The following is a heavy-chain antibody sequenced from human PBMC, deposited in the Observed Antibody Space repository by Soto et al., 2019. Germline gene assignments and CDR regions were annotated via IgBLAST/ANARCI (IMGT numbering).Heavy chain of an antibody. CDR2: IYYSGST. V-gene: IGHV4-30-4*01. D-gene: IGHD2-15*01. CDR3: ARAPSVVVAATPINWFDP. J-gene: IGHJ5*02. Sequence: QVQLQQSGPGLVKPSQTLSLTCTVSGGSISSGDYYWSWIRQPPGQGLEWLGYIYYSGSTYYNPSLKSRFTISIDTSNSQFSLNLSSVTAADTAMYYCARAPSVVVAATPINWFDPWGQGTLVTVSS. CDR1: GGSISSGDYY.